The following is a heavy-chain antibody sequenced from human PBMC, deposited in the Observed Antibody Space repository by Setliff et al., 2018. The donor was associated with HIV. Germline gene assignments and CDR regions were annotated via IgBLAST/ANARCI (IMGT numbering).Heavy chain of an antibody. CDR2: IIPIFGTA. V-gene: IGHV1-69*05. Sequence: SVKVSCKASGYTFTGYGISWVRQAPGQGLEWMGGIIPIFGTANYAQKFQGRVTITTDESTSTAYMELSSLRSEDTAVYYCASSGSLFYYWGQGTLVTVSS. J-gene: IGHJ4*02. CDR1: GYTFTGYG. D-gene: IGHD1-26*01. CDR3: ASSGSLFYY.